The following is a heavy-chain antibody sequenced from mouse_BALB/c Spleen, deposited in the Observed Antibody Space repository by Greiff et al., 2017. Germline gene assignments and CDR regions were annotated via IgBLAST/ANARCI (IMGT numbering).Heavy chain of an antibody. CDR2: INPSTGYT. Sequence: QVQLQQSGAELAKPGASVSMSCKASGYTFTSYWMHWVKQRPGQGLEWIGYINPSTGYTEYNQKFKDKATLTADKSDSTAYMQLSSLTSEDSAVYYCARSAPPGGWFAYWGQGTLVTVSA. CDR1: GYTFTSYW. J-gene: IGHJ3*01. CDR3: ARSAPPGGWFAY. V-gene: IGHV1-7*01.